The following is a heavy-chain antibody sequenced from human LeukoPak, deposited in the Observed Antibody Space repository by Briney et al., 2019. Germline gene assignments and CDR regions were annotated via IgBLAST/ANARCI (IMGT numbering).Heavy chain of an antibody. CDR2: INSDGSST. CDR3: ARGPGAFDI. Sequence: TGGSLRLSCAASGFTSSSYDMSWVRQAPGKGLVWVSRINSDGSSTSYADSVKGRFTISRDNAKNTLFLQMNSLRAEDTAVYYCARGPGAFDIWGQGTMVTVSS. D-gene: IGHD2-2*01. V-gene: IGHV3-74*01. CDR1: GFTSSSYD. J-gene: IGHJ3*02.